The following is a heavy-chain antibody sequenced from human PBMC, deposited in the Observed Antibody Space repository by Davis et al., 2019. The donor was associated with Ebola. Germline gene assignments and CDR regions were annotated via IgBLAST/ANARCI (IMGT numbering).Heavy chain of an antibody. J-gene: IGHJ6*02. CDR1: GFTFSSYS. V-gene: IGHV3-48*02. D-gene: IGHD5-18*01. CDR3: ARGTIDTAMVAYGMDV. CDR2: ISSSSSTI. Sequence: GESLKISCAASGFTFSSYSMNWVRQAPGKGLEWVSYISSSSSTIYYADSVKGRFTISRDNAKNSLYLQMNSLRDEDTAVYYCARGTIDTAMVAYGMDVWGQGTTVTVSS.